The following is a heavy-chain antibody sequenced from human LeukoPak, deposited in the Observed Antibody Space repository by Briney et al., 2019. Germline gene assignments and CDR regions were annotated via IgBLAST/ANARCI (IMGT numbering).Heavy chain of an antibody. CDR1: GYSFTTYW. CDR3: ARLGGYGILTGDAFNI. Sequence: GESLKISCKGSGYSFTTYWIGWVRPMPEKGLEWMGIIYPGDSDTRYSPSFQGQVTISADKSISTAYLQWSSLKASDTAMYYCARLGGYGILTGDAFNIWGQGTMVTVSS. D-gene: IGHD3-9*01. CDR2: IYPGDSDT. V-gene: IGHV5-51*01. J-gene: IGHJ3*02.